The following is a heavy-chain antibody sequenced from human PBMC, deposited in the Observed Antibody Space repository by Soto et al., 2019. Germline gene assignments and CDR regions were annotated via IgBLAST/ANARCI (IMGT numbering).Heavy chain of an antibody. Sequence: PGGSLRLSCAVSRFTFRRYNMNWVRQAPGKGLERVSSISGTYTSIYCAESVKGRFTISRDNSKNTLYLQMNSLRAEDTAVYYCAKSIVEYQLPSAGMDVWGQGTTVTVSS. V-gene: IGHV3-21*04. D-gene: IGHD2-2*01. CDR2: ISGTYTSI. J-gene: IGHJ6*02. CDR1: RFTFRRYN. CDR3: AKSIVEYQLPSAGMDV.